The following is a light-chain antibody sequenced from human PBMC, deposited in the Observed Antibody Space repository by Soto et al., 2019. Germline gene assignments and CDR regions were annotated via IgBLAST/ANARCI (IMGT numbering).Light chain of an antibody. CDR1: QSVSSY. CDR3: HQYDNAPQT. Sequence: EIVLTQSPATLSLSPGERATLSCRASQSVSSYLAWLQQKPGQAPRVLIYGASKRATGIPDRFSGSGSGTDFSLTISRLEPEDFAVYYCHQYDNAPQTYGQGTKVDIK. V-gene: IGKV3-20*01. J-gene: IGKJ2*01. CDR2: GAS.